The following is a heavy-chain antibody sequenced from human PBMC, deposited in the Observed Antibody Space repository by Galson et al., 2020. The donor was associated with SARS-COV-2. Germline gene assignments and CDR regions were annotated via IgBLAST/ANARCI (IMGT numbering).Heavy chain of an antibody. CDR1: GGYISSGSYY. CDR2: IYTSGGT. CDR3: ARESRWELYFDY. Sequence: SETLSLTCTVSGGYISSGSYYWSWIRQPAGKGLEWIGRIYTSGGTNYNPSLKSRVTISLDTSKNQFSLRLSSVTAADTAVYYCARESRWELYFDYWGQGTLVTVSS. V-gene: IGHV4-61*02. D-gene: IGHD1-26*01. J-gene: IGHJ4*02.